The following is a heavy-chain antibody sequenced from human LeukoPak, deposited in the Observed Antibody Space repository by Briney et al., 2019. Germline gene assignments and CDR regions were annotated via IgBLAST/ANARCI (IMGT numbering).Heavy chain of an antibody. Sequence: SETLSLTCAVYGGSFSGYYWSWIRQPPGKGLEWIGGINHSGSTNYNPSLKSRVTISVDTSKNQFSLKLSSVTAADTAVYYCAREYCSGGSCYSGMYYFDYWGQGTLVTVSS. J-gene: IGHJ4*02. CDR3: AREYCSGGSCYSGMYYFDY. D-gene: IGHD2-15*01. CDR1: GGSFSGYY. CDR2: INHSGST. V-gene: IGHV4-34*01.